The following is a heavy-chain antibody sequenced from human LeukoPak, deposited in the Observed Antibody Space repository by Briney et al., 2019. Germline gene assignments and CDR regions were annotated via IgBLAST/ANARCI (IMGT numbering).Heavy chain of an antibody. V-gene: IGHV1-18*01. CDR2: ISAYNGNT. J-gene: IGHJ6*02. CDR3: ARAPTKWQQLVPPLEETTGGMDV. D-gene: IGHD6-13*01. CDR1: GYTFTSYG. Sequence: ASVKVSCKASGYTFTSYGISWVRQAPGQGLEWMGWISAYNGNTNYAQKLQGRVTMTTDTSTSTAYMELRSLRSDDTAVYYCARAPTKWQQLVPPLEETTGGMDVWGQGTTVTVSS.